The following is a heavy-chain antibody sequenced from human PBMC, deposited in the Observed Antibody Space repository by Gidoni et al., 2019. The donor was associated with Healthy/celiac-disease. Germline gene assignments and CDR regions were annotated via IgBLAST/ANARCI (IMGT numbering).Heavy chain of an antibody. Sequence: EVQLLESGGGLVQPGGSLRLSCAVSGFTFSSYAMSWVRQAPGKGLEWVSAISGSGGSTYYADSVKGRFTISRDNSKNTLYLQMNSLRAEDTAVYYCAKGSGWYFDYYYGMDVWGQGTTVTVSS. CDR1: GFTFSSYA. CDR3: AKGSGWYFDYYYGMDV. J-gene: IGHJ6*02. D-gene: IGHD6-19*01. V-gene: IGHV3-23*01. CDR2: ISGSGGST.